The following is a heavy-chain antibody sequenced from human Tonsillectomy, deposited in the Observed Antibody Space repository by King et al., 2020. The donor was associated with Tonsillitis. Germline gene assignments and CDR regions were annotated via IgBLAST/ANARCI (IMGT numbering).Heavy chain of an antibody. D-gene: IGHD1-14*01. CDR1: GGSISSSSSY. CDR3: ARHNRAYYYYYMDV. J-gene: IGHJ6*03. CDR2: IYYSGSI. Sequence: LQLQESGPGLVKPSETLSLTCTVSGGSISSSSSYWGWIRQPPGKGLEWIGSIYYSGSIYYNPSLKRRVTISADTSKNQFSLKLSSVTAADTAVYYCARHNRAYYYYYMDVWGKGTTVTVSS. V-gene: IGHV4-39*01.